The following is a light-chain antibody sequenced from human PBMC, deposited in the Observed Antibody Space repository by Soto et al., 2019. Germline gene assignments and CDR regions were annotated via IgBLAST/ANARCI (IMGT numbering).Light chain of an antibody. CDR2: ETS. V-gene: IGKV1-5*03. CDR1: QHISGW. CDR3: PKYNRWFWP. J-gene: IGKJ1*01. Sequence: DVQMTQSPSPLSASVGDRVTITCRASQHISGWLAWYQQKQWKAPERLIYETSNLQTGAPSRFSGSAFVTEFTLTISGLQPEYSAPYDCPKYNRWFWPVGQGTRVPI.